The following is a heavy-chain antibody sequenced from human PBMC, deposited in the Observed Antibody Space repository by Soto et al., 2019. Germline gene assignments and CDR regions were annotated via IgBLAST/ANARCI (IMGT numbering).Heavy chain of an antibody. V-gene: IGHV1-69*13. D-gene: IGHD3-16*01. J-gene: IGHJ6*02. CDR3: ARVLGYYYYYGMDV. CDR1: GYTLTSYG. Sequence: ASVKVSCKASGYTLTSYGISWVRQAPGQGLEWMGWISPIYGTANYAQKFQGRVTITADEYTSTAYMELSSLRSEDTAVYYCARVLGYYYYYGMDVWGQGTTVTVSS. CDR2: ISPIYGTA.